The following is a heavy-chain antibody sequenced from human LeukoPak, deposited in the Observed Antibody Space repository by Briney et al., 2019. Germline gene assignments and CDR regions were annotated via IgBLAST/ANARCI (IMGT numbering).Heavy chain of an antibody. Sequence: ASVKVSCKASGYTFTSYYMHWVRRAPGQGLEWMGIINPSGGSTSYAQKFQGRDTMTRDTSTSTVYMELSSLRSEDTAVYYCARMAPHYDILTGYYFNASGRWWFDPWGQGTLVTVSS. CDR1: GYTFTSYY. CDR2: INPSGGST. CDR3: ARMAPHYDILTGYYFNASGRWWFDP. J-gene: IGHJ5*02. D-gene: IGHD3-9*01. V-gene: IGHV1-46*01.